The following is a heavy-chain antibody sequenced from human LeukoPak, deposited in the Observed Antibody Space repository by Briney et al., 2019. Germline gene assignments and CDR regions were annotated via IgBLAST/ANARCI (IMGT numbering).Heavy chain of an antibody. J-gene: IGHJ3*02. D-gene: IGHD3-16*01. CDR2: MNPNSGNT. CDR3: ASPGLLGDAFDI. CDR1: GYTFTSYD. V-gene: IGHV1-8*01. Sequence: ASVKVSCKVSGYTFTSYDINWVRQATGQGLEWMGWMNPNSGNTGYAQKFQGRVTMSRNTSISTAYMELSSLRSEDTAVYYCASPGLLGDAFDIWGQGTMVTVSS.